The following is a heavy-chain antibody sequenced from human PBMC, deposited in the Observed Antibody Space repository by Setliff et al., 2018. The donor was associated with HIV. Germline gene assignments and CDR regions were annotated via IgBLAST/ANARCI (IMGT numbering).Heavy chain of an antibody. CDR2: ISPTGIT. D-gene: IGHD3-16*01. Sequence: ESLKISCAASGFSFRNYWMSWVRQAPGKGLEWIGDISPTGITNYSPSLESRVSISVDTSRSQFSLTVRSLTAADTAVYYCARGQFVSPGPRTHYMDLWAKGTSVTVSS. V-gene: IGHV4-34*01. CDR1: GFSFRNYW. CDR3: ARGQFVSPGPRTHYMDL. J-gene: IGHJ6*03.